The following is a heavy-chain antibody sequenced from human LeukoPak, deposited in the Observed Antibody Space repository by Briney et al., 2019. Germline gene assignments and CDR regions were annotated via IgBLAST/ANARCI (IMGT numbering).Heavy chain of an antibody. CDR1: GFTFSSYG. Sequence: QPGGSLRLSCAASGFTFSSYGMPWVRQAPGKGLEWVAVIWYDGSNKYYADSVKGRFTISRDNSKNTLYLQMNSLRAEDTAVYYCAREPYSSRGFDYWGQGTLVTASS. D-gene: IGHD6-13*01. V-gene: IGHV3-33*08. J-gene: IGHJ4*02. CDR2: IWYDGSNK. CDR3: AREPYSSRGFDY.